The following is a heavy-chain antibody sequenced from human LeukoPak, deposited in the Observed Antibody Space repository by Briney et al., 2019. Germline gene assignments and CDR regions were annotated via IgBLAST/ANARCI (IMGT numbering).Heavy chain of an antibody. D-gene: IGHD3-3*01. CDR3: ARGLNCDFWIGSNIPGGWFDP. CDR1: GYTFTSYD. CDR2: MNPDSGNT. V-gene: IGHV1-8*01. Sequence: ASVKVSCKASGYTFTSYDINWVRQATGQGLEWMGWMNPDSGNTGYAQKFQGRVTMTRNTSISTAYMELSSLRSEDTAVYYCARGLNCDFWIGSNIPGGWFDPWGQGTLVTVSS. J-gene: IGHJ5*02.